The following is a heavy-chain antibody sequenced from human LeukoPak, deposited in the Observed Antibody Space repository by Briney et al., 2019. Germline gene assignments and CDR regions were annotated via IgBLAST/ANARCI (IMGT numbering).Heavy chain of an antibody. V-gene: IGHV3-23*01. CDR2: ISGSGGST. Sequence: GGSLRLSCAASGFTFSSYAMSWVRQAPGKGLEWVSAISGSGGSTYYADSVKGRFTISRDNSKNTLYLQMNSLRAEDTAVYYCAKDIGYSYGYYYYMDVWGKGTTVTVSS. D-gene: IGHD5-18*01. CDR1: GFTFSSYA. CDR3: AKDIGYSYGYYYYMDV. J-gene: IGHJ6*03.